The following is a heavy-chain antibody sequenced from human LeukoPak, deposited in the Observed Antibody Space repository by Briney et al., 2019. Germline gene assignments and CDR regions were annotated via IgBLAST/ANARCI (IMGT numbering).Heavy chain of an antibody. CDR2: ISYDGSNK. CDR3: AKDSPSIAAMDV. CDR1: GFTFSSYW. D-gene: IGHD6-6*01. V-gene: IGHV3-30*18. J-gene: IGHJ6*03. Sequence: GGSLRLSCAASGFTFSSYWMSWVRQAPGKGLEWVAVISYDGSNKYYADSVKGRFTISRDNSKNTLYLQMNSLRAEDTAVYYCAKDSPSIAAMDVWGKGTTVTVSS.